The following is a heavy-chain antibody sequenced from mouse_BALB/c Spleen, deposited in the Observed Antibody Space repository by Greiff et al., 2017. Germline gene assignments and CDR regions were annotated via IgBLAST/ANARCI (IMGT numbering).Heavy chain of an antibody. Sequence: DVHLVESGGGLVQPGGSRKLSCAASGFTFSSFGMHWVRQAPEKGLEWVAYISSGSSTIYYADTVKGRFTISRDNPKNTLFLQMTSLRSEDTAMYYCARFYYGSSWYFDVWGAGTTVTVSS. D-gene: IGHD1-1*01. CDR3: ARFYYGSSWYFDV. CDR2: ISSGSSTI. J-gene: IGHJ1*01. V-gene: IGHV5-17*02. CDR1: GFTFSSFG.